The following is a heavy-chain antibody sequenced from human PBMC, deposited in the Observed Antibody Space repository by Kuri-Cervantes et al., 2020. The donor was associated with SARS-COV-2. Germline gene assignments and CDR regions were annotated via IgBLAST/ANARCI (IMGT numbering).Heavy chain of an antibody. CDR1: GYTFTSHG. CDR3: ARELTYNWNYEGHDAFDI. CDR2: ISAYNGNT. J-gene: IGHJ3*02. V-gene: IGHV1-18*01. Sequence: ASVKVSCKASGYTFTSHGISWVRQAPGQGLEWMGWISAYNGNTNYAQKLQGRVTMTTDTSTSTAYMELRSLRSDDTAVYYCARELTYNWNYEGHDAFDIWGQGTMVTVSS. D-gene: IGHD1-7*01.